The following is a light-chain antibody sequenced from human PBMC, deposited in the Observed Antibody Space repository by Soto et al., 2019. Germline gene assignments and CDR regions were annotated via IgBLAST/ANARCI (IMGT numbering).Light chain of an antibody. Sequence: EIVVTQSPATLSLSPGERATLSCRASQSVNTYLAWYQLKPGQAPRLLMYDASNRATGIPARFIGSGSGTDFTLTISRLEPEDFAVYYCQQRSNWPLTFGGGTKVEIK. J-gene: IGKJ4*01. CDR3: QQRSNWPLT. V-gene: IGKV3-11*01. CDR2: DAS. CDR1: QSVNTY.